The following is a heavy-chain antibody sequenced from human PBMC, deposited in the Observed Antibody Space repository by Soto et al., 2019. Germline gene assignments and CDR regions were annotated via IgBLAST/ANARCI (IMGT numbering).Heavy chain of an antibody. CDR1: GGSISSGYYY. V-gene: IGHV4-39*01. J-gene: IGHJ4*02. Sequence: SETLSLTCSVSGGSISSGYYYWSWIRQPPGKGLEWIGNIYYSGNTYYNPSLKSRVSMSIDTSEDQFSLKLKSVTAADTALYFCARQRTSVVTQAYFDVWGPGSLVTVSS. CDR2: IYYSGNT. CDR3: ARQRTSVVTQAYFDV. D-gene: IGHD2-21*02.